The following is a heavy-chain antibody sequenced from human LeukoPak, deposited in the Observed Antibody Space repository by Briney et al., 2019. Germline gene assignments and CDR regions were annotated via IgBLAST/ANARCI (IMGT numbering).Heavy chain of an antibody. CDR2: IYYSGST. CDR1: GGSISSSSYY. D-gene: IGHD3-3*01. V-gene: IGHV4-39*01. CDR3: ARRAPYDFWSGYYDNWFDP. J-gene: IGHJ5*02. Sequence: SETLSLTCTVSGGSISSSSYYWGWIRQPPGKGLEWIGSIYYSGSTYCSPSLKSRVTISVDTSKNQFSLKLSSVTAADTAVYYCARRAPYDFWSGYYDNWFDPWGQGTLVTVSS.